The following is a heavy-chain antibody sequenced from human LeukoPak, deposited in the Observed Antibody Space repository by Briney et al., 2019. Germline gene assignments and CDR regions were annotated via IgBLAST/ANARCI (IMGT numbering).Heavy chain of an antibody. CDR3: ARVRGRGWYYFDY. Sequence: ASVKVSCMASGYTFTNYYMHWVRQAPGQGLEWMGMINPSGGSTTYAQKFQGRVTMTRDTSTGTVYMELSSLRSEDTAVYYCARVRGRGWYYFDYWGQGSMVTVSS. D-gene: IGHD6-19*01. V-gene: IGHV1-46*01. J-gene: IGHJ4*02. CDR1: GYTFTNYY. CDR2: INPSGGST.